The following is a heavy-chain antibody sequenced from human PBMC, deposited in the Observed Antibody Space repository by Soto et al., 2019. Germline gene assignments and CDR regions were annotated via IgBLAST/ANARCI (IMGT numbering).Heavy chain of an antibody. CDR3: AKVEGGWNPQSRNYYSYYMDV. J-gene: IGHJ6*03. CDR2: ISGSGGST. D-gene: IGHD1-1*01. V-gene: IGHV3-23*01. CDR1: GFTFSSYA. Sequence: EVQLLESGGGLVQPGGSLRLSCAASGFTFSSYAMSWVRQAPGKGLEWVSAISGSGGSTYYADSVKGRFTISRDNSRNTLYLQMNSLRAEDTAVYYCAKVEGGWNPQSRNYYSYYMDVWGKGTTVTVSS.